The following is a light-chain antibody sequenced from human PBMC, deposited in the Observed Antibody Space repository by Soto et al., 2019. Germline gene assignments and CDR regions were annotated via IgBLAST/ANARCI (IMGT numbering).Light chain of an antibody. J-gene: IGLJ3*02. V-gene: IGLV1-44*01. CDR2: YND. CDR3: AVWDESLNALL. Sequence: QAVVTQPPSASGTPGQRVTISCSGSGSNIGTNPVNWYQHVPGTAPSVLIFYNDQRPSGVPDRFSGSKSGTSASLAISGLQSDDGAHYYCAVWDESLNALLFGGGTKLTVL. CDR1: GSNIGTNP.